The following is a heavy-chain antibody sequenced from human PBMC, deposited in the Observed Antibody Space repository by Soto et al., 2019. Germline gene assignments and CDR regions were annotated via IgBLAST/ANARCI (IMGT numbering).Heavy chain of an antibody. J-gene: IGHJ4*02. CDR3: ARGLFSGTSYSGGRYFFDY. CDR1: GGSFSGYT. V-gene: IGHV4-34*01. Sequence: QVQLQQWGAGLLKPSETLSLTCAVYGGSFSGYTWTWIRQSPGKGLEWIGQINDGGSANYNPSLKSRVTISVGTSNNEFFLDLTSVTAADTAVYYCARGLFSGTSYSGGRYFFDYWGQGTLVTVSS. CDR2: INDGGSA. D-gene: IGHD2-15*01.